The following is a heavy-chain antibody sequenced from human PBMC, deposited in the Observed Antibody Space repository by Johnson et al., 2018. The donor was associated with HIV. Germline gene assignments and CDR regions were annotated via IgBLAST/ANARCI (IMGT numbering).Heavy chain of an antibody. V-gene: IGHV3-23*04. CDR3: ARLPVTMNSEDAFDI. D-gene: IGHD4-17*01. J-gene: IGHJ3*02. CDR2: ISGSGGST. CDR1: GFTVSSNY. Sequence: VQLVESGGGLVQPGGSLRLSCAASGFTVSSNYMSWVRQAPGKGLEWVSVISGSGGSTYYADSVKGRFTISRDNSKNTLYLQMNSLRAEDTAIYYCARLPVTMNSEDAFDIWAKGQWSPSLQ.